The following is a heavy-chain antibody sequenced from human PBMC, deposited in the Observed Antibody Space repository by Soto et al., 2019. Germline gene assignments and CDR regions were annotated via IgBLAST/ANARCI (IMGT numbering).Heavy chain of an antibody. V-gene: IGHV3-21*01. CDR1: GFTFSSYS. CDR3: ARFGVKLSAFDI. D-gene: IGHD2-8*01. Sequence: GGSLRLACAASGFTFSSYSMNWVRQAPGKGLEWVSSISSSSSYIYYADSVKGRFTISRDNAKNSLYLQMNSLRAEDTAVYYCARFGVKLSAFDIRGQGTMVTVSS. CDR2: ISSSSSYI. J-gene: IGHJ3*02.